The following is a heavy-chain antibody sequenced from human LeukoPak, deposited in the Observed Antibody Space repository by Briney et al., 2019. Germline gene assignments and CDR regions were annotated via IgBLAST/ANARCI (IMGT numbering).Heavy chain of an antibody. CDR1: GGTFSSYS. J-gene: IGHJ6*03. Sequence: GSPVKVSCKASGGTFSSYSITWVRQAPGQGLEWMGGIMPLFNTANYAQQFQGRVTITTDESTSTAYMELSSLRFEDTAMSYCARLDRYHSSLDAWGKGNPVTVSS. V-gene: IGHV1-69*05. CDR2: IMPLFNTA. CDR3: ARLDRYHSSLDA.